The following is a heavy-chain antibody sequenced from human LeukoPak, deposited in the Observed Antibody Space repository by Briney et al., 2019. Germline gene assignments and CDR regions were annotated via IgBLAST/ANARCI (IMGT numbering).Heavy chain of an antibody. CDR1: DFIFSHYG. J-gene: IGHJ4*02. CDR3: AKDVVGQQWPENY. CDR2: IQYDESIK. V-gene: IGHV3-30*02. D-gene: IGHD6-19*01. Sequence: PGGSLRLSCAASDFIFSHYGMHWVRQAPGKGLEWVAFIQYDESIKLYGDSVKGRFTISRDNSENTLYLQMNGLRPEDTAVYYCAKDVVGQQWPENYWGQGTLVTVSS.